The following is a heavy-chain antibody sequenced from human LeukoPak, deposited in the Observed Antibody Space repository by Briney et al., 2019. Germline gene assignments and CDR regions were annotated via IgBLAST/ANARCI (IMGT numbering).Heavy chain of an antibody. V-gene: IGHV4-59*05. D-gene: IGHD2-8*01. CDR2: IYYSGTT. CDR3: ARHNGLDAFDI. CDR1: GGSISSDY. J-gene: IGHJ3*02. Sequence: SETLSLTCTVSGGSISSDYWSWIRQPPGKGLEWIGSIYYSGTTYYNPSLKSRVTISVDTSKNQFSLKLSSVTAADTAVYYCARHNGLDAFDIWGQGTMVTVSS.